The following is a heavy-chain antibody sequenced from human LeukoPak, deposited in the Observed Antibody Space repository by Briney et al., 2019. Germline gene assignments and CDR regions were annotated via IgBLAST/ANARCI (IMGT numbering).Heavy chain of an antibody. CDR1: GYTFTSYY. V-gene: IGHV1-46*01. CDR3: ARVMSGYDSSGYSSKMFDY. CDR2: INPSGGSI. D-gene: IGHD3-22*01. Sequence: ASVKVSCKASGYTFTSYYMHWVRQAPGQGLKWMGIINPSGGSISYAQKFQGRVTMTRDTSTSTVYMELSSLRSEDTAVYYCARVMSGYDSSGYSSKMFDYWGQGTLVTVSS. J-gene: IGHJ4*02.